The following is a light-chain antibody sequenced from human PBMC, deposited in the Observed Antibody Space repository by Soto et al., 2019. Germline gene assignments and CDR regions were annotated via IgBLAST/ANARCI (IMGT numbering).Light chain of an antibody. Sequence: FFTQSPATLSLSPGERGTLSCRASQSLYTSVAWYQQKSGKPPRLVIYDSTLRATGVPDRFGGSMSGTEFTLTLHSLEPEDFAVYYCQQRNVWHPITFGQGTRLEI. J-gene: IGKJ5*01. CDR2: DST. CDR3: QQRNVWHPIT. V-gene: IGKV3D-11*02. CDR1: QSLYTS.